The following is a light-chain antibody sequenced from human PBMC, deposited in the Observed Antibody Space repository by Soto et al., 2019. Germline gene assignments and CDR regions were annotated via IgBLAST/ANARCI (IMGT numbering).Light chain of an antibody. CDR3: QQYNSYPGT. CDR2: KAS. V-gene: IGKV1-5*03. CDR1: QSISSW. Sequence: DIHMTQSPSTLSASVGDRVTITCRASQSISSWLAWYQQRPGKAPKLLIYKASSLESGVPSRFSGSGSGTEFTLTISSLQPDDFATFYCQQYNSYPGTFGLGTKVDSK. J-gene: IGKJ1*01.